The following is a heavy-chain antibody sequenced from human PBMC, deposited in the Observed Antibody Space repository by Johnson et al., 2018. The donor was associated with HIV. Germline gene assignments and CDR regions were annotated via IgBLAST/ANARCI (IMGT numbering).Heavy chain of an antibody. D-gene: IGHD2-15*01. J-gene: IGHJ3*02. V-gene: IGHV3-13*01. Sequence: VQLVESGGGLVQPGASLRLSCAASGFTFSSYDMHWVRQATGKGLEWVSAIGTAGDTYYPGSVKGRFTISRENAKNSLYLQMNSLRAGDTAVYYCARANRGRNDAFDIWGQGTMVTVSS. CDR1: GFTFSSYD. CDR2: IGTAGDT. CDR3: ARANRGRNDAFDI.